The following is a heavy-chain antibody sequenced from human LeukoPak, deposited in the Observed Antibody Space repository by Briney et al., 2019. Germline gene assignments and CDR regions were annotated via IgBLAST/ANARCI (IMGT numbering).Heavy chain of an antibody. CDR2: IYYSGST. J-gene: IGHJ5*02. V-gene: IGHV4-39*01. CDR3: ASSPKRYIAAALFWFDP. Sequence: SETLSLTCTVSGGSISSSSYYWGWIRQPPGKGLEWIGSIYYSGSTYYNPSLKSRVTISVDTSKNQFSLKLSSVTAADTAVYYCASSPKRYIAAALFWFDPWGQGTLVTVSS. D-gene: IGHD6-13*01. CDR1: GGSISSSSYY.